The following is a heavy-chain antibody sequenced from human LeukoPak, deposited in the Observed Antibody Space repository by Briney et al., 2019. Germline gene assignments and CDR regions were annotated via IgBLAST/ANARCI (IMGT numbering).Heavy chain of an antibody. CDR3: ARDLLGYCSGGSCFPYLNFDY. Sequence: ASVKVSCKASGGTFSSYAISWVRQAPGQGLEWMGGIIPIFGTANYAQKFQGRVTITADESTSTAYMELSSLRSEDTAVYYCARDLLGYCSGGSCFPYLNFDYWGQGTLVTVSS. J-gene: IGHJ4*02. CDR2: IIPIFGTA. V-gene: IGHV1-69*01. D-gene: IGHD2-15*01. CDR1: GGTFSSYA.